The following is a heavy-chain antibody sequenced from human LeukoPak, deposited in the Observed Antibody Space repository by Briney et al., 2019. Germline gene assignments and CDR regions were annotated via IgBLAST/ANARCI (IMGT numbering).Heavy chain of an antibody. V-gene: IGHV3-48*04. Sequence: GGSLRLSCAASGFTFSSYSMNWVRQAPGKGLEWVSYISSSSSTIYYADSVKGRFTISRDNAKNSLYLQMNSLRAEDTAVYYCARSPGYYGSAIDYWGQGTLVTVSS. CDR2: ISSSSSTI. D-gene: IGHD3-10*01. CDR3: ARSPGYYGSAIDY. CDR1: GFTFSSYS. J-gene: IGHJ4*02.